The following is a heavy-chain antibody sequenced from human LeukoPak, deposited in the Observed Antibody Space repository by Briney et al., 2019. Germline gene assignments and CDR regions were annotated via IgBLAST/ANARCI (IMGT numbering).Heavy chain of an antibody. Sequence: SETLSLTCTVSGGSSSSYYWSWIRQRPGKGLEWIGYIYYSGSTNYNPSLKSRVTISVDTSKNQFSLKLSSVTAADTAVYYCARAGGDIVATTYFDYWGQGTLVTVSS. V-gene: IGHV4-59*01. J-gene: IGHJ4*02. CDR2: IYYSGST. CDR1: GGSSSSYY. D-gene: IGHD5-12*01. CDR3: ARAGGDIVATTYFDY.